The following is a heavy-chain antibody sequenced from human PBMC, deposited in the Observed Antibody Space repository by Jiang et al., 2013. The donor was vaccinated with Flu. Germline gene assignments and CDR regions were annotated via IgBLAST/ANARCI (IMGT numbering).Heavy chain of an antibody. CDR1: GFTISNYG. Sequence: GVVQPGGSLRLSCAASGFTISNYGMHCVRQAPGKGLEWVSFIQNDGTNKFYADSVKGRFTISRDNSKNTLYLQMNSLRAEDTAVYYCAKGSNYGMDVWGQGTTVTVSS. CDR2: IQNDGTNK. V-gene: IGHV3-30*02. CDR3: AKGSNYGMDV. J-gene: IGHJ6*02.